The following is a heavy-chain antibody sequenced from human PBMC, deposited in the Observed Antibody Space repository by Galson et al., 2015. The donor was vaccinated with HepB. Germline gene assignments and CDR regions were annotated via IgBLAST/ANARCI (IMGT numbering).Heavy chain of an antibody. CDR3: AKLLVNQVDY. Sequence: SLRLSCAASGFTFSVYDMTWVRQAPGKGLEWVSHISGSGGGTYYADSVQGRFSISRDNSKNTLFLHMSGLRADDPAIYYCAKLLVNQVDYWGQGTLVTVSS. CDR1: GFTFSVYD. D-gene: IGHD1-14*01. V-gene: IGHV3-23*01. CDR2: ISGSGGGT. J-gene: IGHJ4*01.